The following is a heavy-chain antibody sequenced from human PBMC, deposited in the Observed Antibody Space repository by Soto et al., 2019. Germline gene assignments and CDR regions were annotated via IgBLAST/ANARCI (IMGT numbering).Heavy chain of an antibody. D-gene: IGHD5-18*01. CDR3: ARDTATAMVEWWFDP. CDR1: GYTFTSYG. J-gene: IGHJ5*02. Sequence: ASVKVSSKASGYTFTSYGISWVRQTTGQGLEWMGWISPYNGNRNYSQKLEGRVTMTTDPCTSTAYMELRSLRSDDTALYYCARDTATAMVEWWFDPWRQGTLVTVSS. V-gene: IGHV1-18*01. CDR2: ISPYNGNR.